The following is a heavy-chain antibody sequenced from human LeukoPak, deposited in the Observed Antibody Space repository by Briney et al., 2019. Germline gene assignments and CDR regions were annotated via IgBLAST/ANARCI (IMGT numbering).Heavy chain of an antibody. V-gene: IGHV3-49*04. Sequence: TGGSLRLSCTASGFTFGEYGMSWVRQAPGKGLEWIGFIRSKGHGGTTECAASVKGRFTISRDDSKSIAYLQLNSLKTEDTAVYYCTLTMIVVARPHFDYWGQGTLVTVSS. J-gene: IGHJ4*02. CDR2: IRSKGHGGTT. CDR1: GFTFGEYG. CDR3: TLTMIVVARPHFDY. D-gene: IGHD3-22*01.